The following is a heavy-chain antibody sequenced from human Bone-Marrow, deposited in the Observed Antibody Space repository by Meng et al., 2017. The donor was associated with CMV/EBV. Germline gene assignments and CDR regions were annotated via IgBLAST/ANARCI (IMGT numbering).Heavy chain of an antibody. CDR2: INHSGST. CDR3: ARGGSIAAAGYYFDY. D-gene: IGHD6-13*01. Sequence: SETLSLTCTVYGGSFSGYYWSWIRQPPGMGLEWIGEINHSGSTNYNPSLKSQVTISVDTSKNQFSLKLTSVTAADAAVYYCARGGSIAAAGYYFDYWGQGTLVTVSS. CDR1: GGSFSGYY. V-gene: IGHV4-34*01. J-gene: IGHJ4*02.